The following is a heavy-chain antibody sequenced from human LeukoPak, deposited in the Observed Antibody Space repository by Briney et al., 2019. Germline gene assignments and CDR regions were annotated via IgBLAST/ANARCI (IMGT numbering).Heavy chain of an antibody. D-gene: IGHD6-13*01. CDR1: GYTLTELS. CDR3: ATAGHSSSWTGGYFDY. V-gene: IGHV1-24*01. CDR2: FDPEDGER. J-gene: IGHJ4*02. Sequence: ASVKVSCKVSGYTLTELSMHWVRQAPGKGLEWMGGFDPEDGERIYAQKFQGRVTMTEDTSTDTAYMELSSLRSEDTAVYYCATAGHSSSWTGGYFDYWGQGTLVTVSS.